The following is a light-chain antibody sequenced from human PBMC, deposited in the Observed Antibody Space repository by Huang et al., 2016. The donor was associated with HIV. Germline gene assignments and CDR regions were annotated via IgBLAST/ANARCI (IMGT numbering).Light chain of an antibody. CDR3: QHYYNWPLT. Sequence: EIVMTQSPATLSVSPGERATLSCRASQSISSNLAWYQQKPGQAPRLLIQGASTRATGVAARFSGSGSGTEFTLTISSLQSEDFAVYYCQHYYNWPLTFGGGTKV. CDR2: GAS. J-gene: IGKJ4*01. V-gene: IGKV3-15*01. CDR1: QSISSN.